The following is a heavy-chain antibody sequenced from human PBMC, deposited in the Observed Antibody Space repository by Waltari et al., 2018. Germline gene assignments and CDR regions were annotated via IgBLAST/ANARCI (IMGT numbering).Heavy chain of an antibody. CDR2: IYHSGST. V-gene: IGHV4-4*02. CDR1: GGSISSSNW. J-gene: IGHJ6*02. CDR3: ARDRAYYYGSGSRQPYYGMDV. D-gene: IGHD3-10*01. Sequence: QVQLQESGPGLVKPSGTLSLTCAVSGGSISSSNWWRWVRQPPGQGREWIGEIYHSGSTNYNPSLKSRVTISVDKSKNQFSLKLSSVTAADTAVYYCARDRAYYYGSGSRQPYYGMDVWGQGTTVTVSS.